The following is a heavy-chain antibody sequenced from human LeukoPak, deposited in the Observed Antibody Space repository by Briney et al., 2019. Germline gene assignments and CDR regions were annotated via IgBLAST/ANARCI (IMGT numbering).Heavy chain of an antibody. CDR1: GDTFTDYY. Sequence: ASVKVSCKAPGDTFTDYYMHWVRQAPGQGLEWMGRINPDTGDADYGHKFQGRVTVTRDTSISTVYMELRMLRSDDTAVYYCTRGHYFDYWGQGTLVTVSS. CDR2: INPDTGDA. J-gene: IGHJ4*02. V-gene: IGHV1-2*06. CDR3: TRGHYFDY.